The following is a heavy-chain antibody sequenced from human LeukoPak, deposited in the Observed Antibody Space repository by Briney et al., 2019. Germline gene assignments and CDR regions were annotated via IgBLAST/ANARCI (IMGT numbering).Heavy chain of an antibody. CDR1: GFTVSSNY. V-gene: IGHV3-53*01. CDR3: AGETEYYGSGSYYIGY. Sequence: GGSLRLSCAASGFTVSSNYMSWVRQAPGKGLECVSVIYSGGSTYYADSVKGRFTISRDDAKNTLYLQMNSLRAEDTAVYYCAGETEYYGSGSYYIGYWGQGTLVTVSS. CDR2: IYSGGST. D-gene: IGHD3-10*01. J-gene: IGHJ4*02.